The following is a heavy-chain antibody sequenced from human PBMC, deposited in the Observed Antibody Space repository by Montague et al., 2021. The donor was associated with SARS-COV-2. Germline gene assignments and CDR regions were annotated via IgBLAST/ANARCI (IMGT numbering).Heavy chain of an antibody. J-gene: IGHJ3*01. CDR2: IYYGGAV. CDR1: GGSITGYY. Sequence: SETLSLTCTVSGGSITGYYWSWLRRSPGEGLEWIAYIYYGGAVNYNPPLVSRVTISTDTSKNQLFLKVNSVTAADTAVLYCVRDHSYGGPRGAYELWGQGTVVTVSS. V-gene: IGHV4-59*01. D-gene: IGHD4-23*01. CDR3: VRDHSYGGPRGAYEL.